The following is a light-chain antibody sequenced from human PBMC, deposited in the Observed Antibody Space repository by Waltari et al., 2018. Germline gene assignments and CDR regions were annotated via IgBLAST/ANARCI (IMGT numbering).Light chain of an antibody. J-gene: IGLJ3*02. CDR1: SSNIGSNP. CDR3: AAWDDSLNGPV. V-gene: IGLV1-44*01. Sequence: QSVLTQPPSASGTPGQRVTISCSGSSSNIGSNPVNWYQQLPGTAPKLLIYSNSRRPSGVHDRFSGSKSGTSASLAISGLQSEDEADYYCAAWDDSLNGPVFGGGTKLTVL. CDR2: SNS.